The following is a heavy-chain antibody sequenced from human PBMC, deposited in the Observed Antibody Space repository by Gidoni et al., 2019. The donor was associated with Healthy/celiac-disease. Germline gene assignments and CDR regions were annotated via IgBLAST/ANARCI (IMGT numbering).Heavy chain of an antibody. Sequence: QVQLQESGPGLVMPSETLSLTCTVAGGSISSYYWSWIRQPPGKGLEWIGYIYYSGSTNYNPSLKSRVTISVDTSKNQFSLKLSSVTAADTAVYYCARGGSGWDYYYYYGMDVWGQGTTVTVSS. J-gene: IGHJ6*02. CDR3: ARGGSGWDYYYYYGMDV. D-gene: IGHD6-19*01. CDR1: GGSISSYY. CDR2: IYYSGST. V-gene: IGHV4-59*01.